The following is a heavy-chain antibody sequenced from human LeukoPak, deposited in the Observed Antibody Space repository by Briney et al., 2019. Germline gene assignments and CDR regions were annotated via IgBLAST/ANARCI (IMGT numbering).Heavy chain of an antibody. J-gene: IGHJ4*02. D-gene: IGHD6-19*01. V-gene: IGHV3-7*01. Sequence: PGGSLRLSRAVSGFTFSTYWMSWVRQAPGKGLEWVANIKELGSEKFYVDSVKGRFTISIDNAKNSLYLQMNSLRAEDTAVYYCARDNGWSFDYWGQGTLVTVSS. CDR1: GFTFSTYW. CDR3: ARDNGWSFDY. CDR2: IKELGSEK.